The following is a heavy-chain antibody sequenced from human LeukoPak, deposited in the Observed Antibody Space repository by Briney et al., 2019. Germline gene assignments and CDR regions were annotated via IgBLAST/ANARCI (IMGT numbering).Heavy chain of an antibody. CDR2: ISAYNGNT. Sequence: ASVKVSCKASGYSFISYGVSWVRQAPGQGPEWMGWISAYNGNTNYAQNLQGRVTMTTDTSTSTAYMELRNLRSNDTAVYYCARWSSSWPPHHWGQGTLVTVSS. D-gene: IGHD6-13*01. CDR3: ARWSSSWPPHH. CDR1: GYSFISYG. V-gene: IGHV1-18*01. J-gene: IGHJ5*02.